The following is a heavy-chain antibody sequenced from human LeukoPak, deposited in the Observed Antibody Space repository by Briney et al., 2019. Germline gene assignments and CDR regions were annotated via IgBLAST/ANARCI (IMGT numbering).Heavy chain of an antibody. Sequence: PGGSLRLSCAASGFTFSSYAMHWVRQAPGQGLEWMGIINPSGGSTTYAQKFQGRVTITRDTSTNTVYMEVSSLRSEDTAVYYCARDRHGSGTYNYYGMDVWGQGTTVTVSS. CDR2: INPSGGST. J-gene: IGHJ6*02. CDR1: GFTFSSYA. V-gene: IGHV1-46*01. D-gene: IGHD3-10*01. CDR3: ARDRHGSGTYNYYGMDV.